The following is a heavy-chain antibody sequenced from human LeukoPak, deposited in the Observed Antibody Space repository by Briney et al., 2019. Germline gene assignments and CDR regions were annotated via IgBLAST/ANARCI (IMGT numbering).Heavy chain of an antibody. CDR3: ARGGKYSGSTIRDY. V-gene: IGHV1-18*04. CDR1: GYTFTSYG. D-gene: IGHD5-12*01. Sequence: GASVKVSCTASGYTFTSYGISWVRQAPGQGLERMGWISAYNGNTNYAQKLQGRVTMTTDTSTRTAYMELRSLRSDDTAVYYCARGGKYSGSTIRDYWGQGTLVTVSS. J-gene: IGHJ4*02. CDR2: ISAYNGNT.